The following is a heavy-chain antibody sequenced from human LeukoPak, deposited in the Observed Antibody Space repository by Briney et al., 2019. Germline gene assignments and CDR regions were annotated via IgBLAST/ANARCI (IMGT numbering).Heavy chain of an antibody. CDR2: INPNSGDT. Sequence: ASVKVSCKASGYTFTDYYINWVRQAPGQGLEWIGWINPNSGDTNYAQKFQDRVTMTRDTSISTAYIELNFLRSDDTAVYYCARAYSSSWYWFDPWGQGTLVTVSS. CDR1: GYTFTDYY. CDR3: ARAYSSSWYWFDP. D-gene: IGHD6-13*01. V-gene: IGHV1-2*02. J-gene: IGHJ5*02.